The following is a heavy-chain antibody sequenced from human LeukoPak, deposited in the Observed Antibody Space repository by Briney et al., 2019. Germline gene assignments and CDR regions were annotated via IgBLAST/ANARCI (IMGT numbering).Heavy chain of an antibody. CDR1: GYSFTSHW. CDR3: ARRLTSGSMRGGDYFDY. Sequence: GESLKISCKGSGYSFTSHWIGWVRQMPGKGLECMGIIYPGDSDTRYSPSFQGQVSISADKSISIAYLQWSSLKASDTAIYYCARRLTSGSMRGGDYFDYWGQGTLVTVSS. V-gene: IGHV5-51*01. J-gene: IGHJ4*02. CDR2: IYPGDSDT. D-gene: IGHD3-3*01.